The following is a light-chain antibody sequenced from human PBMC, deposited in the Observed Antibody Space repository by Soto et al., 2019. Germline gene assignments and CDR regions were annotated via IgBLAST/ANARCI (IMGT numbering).Light chain of an antibody. V-gene: IGKV3-15*01. CDR3: QEYIQWPPGM. CDR2: DTS. Sequence: EIVMTQSPATLAGSPGETVTLSCRASQSLSGNLAWYQQKPGQAPRLLIYDTSTRAPGISARFSGSGSGTEFTLTISSLQSEDFAVYYCQEYIQWPPGMFGPGTKVDIK. J-gene: IGKJ1*01. CDR1: QSLSGN.